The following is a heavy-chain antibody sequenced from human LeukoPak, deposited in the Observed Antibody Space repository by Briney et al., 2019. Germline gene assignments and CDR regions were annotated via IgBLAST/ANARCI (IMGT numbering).Heavy chain of an antibody. D-gene: IGHD6-13*01. Sequence: GGSLRLSCAASGFTFSSYSMNWVRQAPGKGLEWVSYISSGSGTKYYADSVKGRFTISRDNAKNSLYLEMNSLRDEDTAVYYCAREGYSSSWNYFDYWGQGALVTVSS. CDR2: ISSGSGTK. J-gene: IGHJ4*02. V-gene: IGHV3-48*02. CDR3: AREGYSSSWNYFDY. CDR1: GFTFSSYS.